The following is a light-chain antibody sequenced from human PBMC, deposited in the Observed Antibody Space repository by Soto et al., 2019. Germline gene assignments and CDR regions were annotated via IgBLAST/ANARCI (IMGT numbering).Light chain of an antibody. CDR2: LGS. CDR3: MQALQTPLT. CDR1: QNLLHSNGDNY. J-gene: IGKJ4*01. Sequence: DIVMTQSPLSLPVTPGEPASISCRSSQNLLHSNGDNYLDWYLQKPGRSPQLLIYLGSNRASGVHDRFSGSGSGTNYTLEISRVEAEDVGVYYCMQALQTPLTFGGGTKVEIK. V-gene: IGKV2-28*01.